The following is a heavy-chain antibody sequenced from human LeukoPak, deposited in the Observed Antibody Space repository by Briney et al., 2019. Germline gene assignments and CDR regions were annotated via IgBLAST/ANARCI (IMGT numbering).Heavy chain of an antibody. V-gene: IGHV3-66*01. D-gene: IGHD4-17*01. CDR2: IYSGGST. J-gene: IGHJ4*02. CDR1: GFTVSSNY. Sequence: GGSLRLSCAASGFTVSSNYMSWVRQAPGKGLEWVSVIYSGGSTYYAGSVKGRFTISRDNSKNTLYLQMNSLRAEDTAVYYCARGSYGDYDGYWGQGTLVTVSS. CDR3: ARGSYGDYDGY.